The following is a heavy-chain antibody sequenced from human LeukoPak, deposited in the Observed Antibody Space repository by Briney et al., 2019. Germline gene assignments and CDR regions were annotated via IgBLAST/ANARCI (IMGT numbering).Heavy chain of an antibody. CDR3: ASDSGELGSTLPFDY. J-gene: IGHJ4*02. CDR1: GFTFSSYW. D-gene: IGHD1-7*01. V-gene: IGHV3-7*01. CDR2: IKQDGSER. Sequence: GGSLRLSCAGSGFTFSSYWMSWVRQAPGKGLEWVANIKQDGSERFYVDSVKGRFTISRDNAKNSPYLQMNSLRAEDTAVYYCASDSGELGSTLPFDYWGQGTLVTVSS.